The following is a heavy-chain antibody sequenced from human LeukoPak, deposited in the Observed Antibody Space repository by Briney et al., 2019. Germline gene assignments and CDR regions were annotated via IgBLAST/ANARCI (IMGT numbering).Heavy chain of an antibody. V-gene: IGHV3-30*03. D-gene: IGHD3-3*01. Sequence: PGRSLRLSCAASGFTFSSYGMHWVRQAPGKGLEWVAVISYDGSNKYYADSVKGRFTISRDNSKNTLYLQMNSLRAEDTAVYYCARDPARSPSYFDYWGQGTLVTVSS. CDR3: ARDPARSPSYFDY. CDR2: ISYDGSNK. J-gene: IGHJ4*02. CDR1: GFTFSSYG.